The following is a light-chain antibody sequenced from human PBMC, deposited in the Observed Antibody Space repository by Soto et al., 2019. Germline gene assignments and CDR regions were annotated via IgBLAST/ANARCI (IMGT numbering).Light chain of an antibody. Sequence: EIMLTQSPATLSSFPGDRVTLSCRASQYINTRLAWYQHRPGQAPRLLIYQTSLRAAGIPARFSASGSGTDFTLTISRLEPEDFAVYYCQQYGSSGITFGQGTRLEIK. J-gene: IGKJ5*01. CDR3: QQYGSSGIT. CDR2: QTS. CDR1: QYINTR. V-gene: IGKV3-20*01.